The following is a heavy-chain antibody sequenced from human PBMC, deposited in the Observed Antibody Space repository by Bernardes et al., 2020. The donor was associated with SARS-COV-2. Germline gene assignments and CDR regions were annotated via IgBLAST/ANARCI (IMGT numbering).Heavy chain of an antibody. CDR2: INGAGTT. Sequence: GGSLRLSCTAYGFTFSSFAMSWFRQPSDKGLDWLSAINGAGTTYYADSVKGRFTIARDNSKYTLYLQMDILTAEDTAIYYCARVVSGPHVGADAFAVWGRGTIVTVSS. V-gene: IGHV3-23*01. J-gene: IGHJ3*01. CDR3: ARVVSGPHVGADAFAV. CDR1: GFTFSSFA. D-gene: IGHD6-19*01.